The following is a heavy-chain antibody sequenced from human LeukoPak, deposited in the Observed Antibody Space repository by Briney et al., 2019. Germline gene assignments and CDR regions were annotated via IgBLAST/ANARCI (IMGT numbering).Heavy chain of an antibody. D-gene: IGHD5-18*01. CDR2: INHSGST. CDR1: GGSFSGYC. Sequence: SETLSLTCAVYGGSFSGYCWSWIRQPPGKGLEWIGEINHSGSTNYNPSLKSRVTISVDTSKNQFSLKLSSVTAADTAVYYYARAPHVDTPEYWGQGTLVTVSS. V-gene: IGHV4-34*01. CDR3: ARAPHVDTPEY. J-gene: IGHJ4*02.